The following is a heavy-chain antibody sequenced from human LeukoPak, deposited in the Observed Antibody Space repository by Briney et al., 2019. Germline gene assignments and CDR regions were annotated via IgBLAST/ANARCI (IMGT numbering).Heavy chain of an antibody. V-gene: IGHV3-74*01. J-gene: IGHJ4*02. CDR3: AREMYRDYGGHDY. D-gene: IGHD4-23*01. Sequence: GGSLRLSCAASGFSFGNYWMHWVRQAPGEGLVCVSRINGDGSSTAYADSVKGRFTISRDNAKNTLYLQMNSLRADDTAVYYCAREMYRDYGGHDYWGQGTLVTVSS. CDR2: INGDGSST. CDR1: GFSFGNYW.